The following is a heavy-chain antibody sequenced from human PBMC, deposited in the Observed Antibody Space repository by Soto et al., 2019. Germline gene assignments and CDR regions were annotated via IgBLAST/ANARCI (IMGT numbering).Heavy chain of an antibody. CDR3: ARDLEFRDGNISHHDY. D-gene: IGHD3-3*01. V-gene: IGHV1-69*06. Sequence: SVKVSCKASGGSFNNHVFNWVRQAPGQGLEWMGGIIPIIGTPNHAQKFQGRVTVSADKSTRTVYLELRNLRSDDTAVYYCARDLEFRDGNISHHDYWGQGTPVTVSS. CDR2: IIPIIGTP. J-gene: IGHJ4*02. CDR1: GGSFNNHV.